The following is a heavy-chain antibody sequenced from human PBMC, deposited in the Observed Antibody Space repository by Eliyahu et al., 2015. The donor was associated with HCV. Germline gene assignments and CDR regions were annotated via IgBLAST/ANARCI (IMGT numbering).Heavy chain of an antibody. Sequence: QVQLQQWGAGLLKPAETLSLTCAVYGESFNGYYWTWIRQPPGKGLEWIGEINPTGSTNYNPSLKSRVTISIDTSENHFSLTLTSVTAADTAVYYCARGDPSFDSWGQGTLVTVSS. CDR2: INPTGST. CDR3: ARGDPSFDS. V-gene: IGHV4-34*01. CDR1: GESFNGYY. J-gene: IGHJ4*02.